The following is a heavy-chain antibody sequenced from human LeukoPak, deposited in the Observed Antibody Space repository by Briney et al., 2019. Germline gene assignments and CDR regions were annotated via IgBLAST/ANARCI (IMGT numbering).Heavy chain of an antibody. CDR2: IYSGGST. Sequence: GGSLRLSCAASGFTVSSNYMSWVRQAPGKGLEWVSVIYSGGSTYYADSVKGRFTISRHNSKNTLYLQMNSLRAEDTAVYYCARLYGTYPGWFDPWGQGTLVTVSS. J-gene: IGHJ5*02. D-gene: IGHD4-17*01. CDR1: GFTVSSNY. CDR3: ARLYGTYPGWFDP. V-gene: IGHV3-53*01.